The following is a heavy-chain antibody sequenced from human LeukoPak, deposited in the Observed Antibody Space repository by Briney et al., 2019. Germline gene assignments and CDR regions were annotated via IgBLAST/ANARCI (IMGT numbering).Heavy chain of an antibody. CDR3: ARARSSIRLGELSPDDAFDI. D-gene: IGHD3-16*02. V-gene: IGHV4-30-4*01. J-gene: IGHJ3*02. CDR2: IYYSGST. CDR1: GGSISSGDHY. Sequence: PSETLSLTCTVSGGSISSGDHYWSWIRQPPGKGLEWIGYIYYSGSTYYNPSLKSRVTISVDTSKNQFSLKLSSVTAADTAVYYCARARSSIRLGELSPDDAFDIWGQGTMVTVSS.